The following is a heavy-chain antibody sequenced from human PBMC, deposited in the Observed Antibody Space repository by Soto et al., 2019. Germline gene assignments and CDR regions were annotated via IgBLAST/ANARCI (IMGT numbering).Heavy chain of an antibody. Sequence: QVQLVESGGGVVQPGESLRLSCAASGFGVSNYGMHWVRQAPGKGLEWVAVIWKDENNKYYRDSVKGRVTISRDNSKKTVELQMFSLRGEDTAVYYCASGGAWTDEAFDIWGQGTMVTVSS. V-gene: IGHV3-33*01. CDR1: GFGVSNYG. D-gene: IGHD3-3*01. CDR3: ASGGAWTDEAFDI. CDR2: IWKDENNK. J-gene: IGHJ3*02.